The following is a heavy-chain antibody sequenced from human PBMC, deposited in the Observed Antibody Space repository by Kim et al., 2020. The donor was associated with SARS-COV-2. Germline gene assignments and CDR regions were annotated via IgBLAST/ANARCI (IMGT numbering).Heavy chain of an antibody. CDR2: MSWNSGRI. D-gene: IGHD6-6*01. J-gene: IGHJ6*02. V-gene: IGHV3-9*01. Sequence: GGSLRLSCAAAGCTLHDYDKHCVRKAPGKVRGWVSVMSWNSGRIGYVDSVKGRFTISRDNAKNSLYLQMNSLRAEDTALYYCAKAHSSSSLVDYYYYGMDVWGQGTTVTVSS. CDR3: AKAHSSSSLVDYYYYGMDV. CDR1: GCTLHDYD.